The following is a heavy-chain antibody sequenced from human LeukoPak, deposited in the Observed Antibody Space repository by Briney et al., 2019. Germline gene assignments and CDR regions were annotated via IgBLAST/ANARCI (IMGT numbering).Heavy chain of an antibody. J-gene: IGHJ4*02. CDR1: GFTFSSYW. CDR2: IKQDGSAK. V-gene: IGHV3-7*01. Sequence: GGSLRLSCAASGFTFSSYWMSWVRQAPGKGLEWVANIKQDGSAKYYVDSVKGRFTISRDNAKNSLYLQMNSLRAEDTAVYYCARDRYYYGSGSYYSRYWGQGTLVTVSS. CDR3: ARDRYYYGSGSYYSRY. D-gene: IGHD3-10*01.